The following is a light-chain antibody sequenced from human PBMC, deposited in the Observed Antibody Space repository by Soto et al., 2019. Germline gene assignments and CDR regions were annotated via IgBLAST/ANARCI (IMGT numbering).Light chain of an antibody. CDR1: QSISSY. CDR2: AAS. Sequence: DIQMTQSPSSLSASVGDRVTITCRASQSISSYLNWYQQKPGKAPKLLIYAASSLQSGVPSRFSGSGSGTDFTLTISRLQPEDFATYYCQQSYSTPYTCGQGTKLEIK. V-gene: IGKV1-39*01. J-gene: IGKJ2*01. CDR3: QQSYSTPYT.